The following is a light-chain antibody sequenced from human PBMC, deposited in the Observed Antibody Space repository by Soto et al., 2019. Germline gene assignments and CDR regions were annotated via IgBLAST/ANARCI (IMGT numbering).Light chain of an antibody. Sequence: DIQMPQSPSSLSASVVDRFTITCRASQGISNSLAWYQQIPGKVPKLLISAASTLQSGVPSRFSGSGSGTDFTLTISSLQPEDVATYYCQKYTNVPAFGGGTKVEIK. V-gene: IGKV1-27*01. CDR2: AAS. J-gene: IGKJ4*01. CDR3: QKYTNVPA. CDR1: QGISNS.